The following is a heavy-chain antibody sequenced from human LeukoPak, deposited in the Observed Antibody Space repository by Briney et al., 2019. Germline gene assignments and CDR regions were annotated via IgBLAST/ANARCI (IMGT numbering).Heavy chain of an antibody. CDR1: GFTFSSYG. CDR3: ARGPTFDWFDP. J-gene: IGHJ5*02. CDR2: ISGSGGST. D-gene: IGHD3-16*01. V-gene: IGHV3-23*01. Sequence: GGSLRLSCAASGFTFSSYGMSWVRQAPGKGLEWVSAISGSGGSTYYADSVKGRFTISRDNSKNTLYLQMNSLRAEDTAVYYCARGPTFDWFDPWGQGTLVTVSS.